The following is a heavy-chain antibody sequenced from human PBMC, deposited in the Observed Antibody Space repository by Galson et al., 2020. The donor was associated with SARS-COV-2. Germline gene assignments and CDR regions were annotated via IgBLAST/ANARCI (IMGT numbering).Heavy chain of an antibody. V-gene: IGHV4-34*01. CDR3: ARGPAGAPQYFVS. J-gene: IGHJ4*02. Sequence: SETLSLTCAVSGGSLSGFSWSWIRQSPGKRLEWLGEINLSGSTKYNPSLKSRVSISIDTSKNQFSLNLSSVTAADTAVFYCARGPAGAPQYFVSWGQGTLVTVSS. CDR1: GGSLSGFS. CDR2: INLSGST. D-gene: IGHD3-10*01.